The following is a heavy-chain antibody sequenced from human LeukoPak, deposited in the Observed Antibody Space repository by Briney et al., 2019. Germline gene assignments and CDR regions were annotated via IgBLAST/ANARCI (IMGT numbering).Heavy chain of an antibody. CDR3: ARASVTYYYYYYMDV. Sequence: SETLSLTCTVSGGSISNYYWNWIRQPAGKGLEWIGRKSVSGHTNYRSSLESRVTISVDTSKNQFSLKLSSVTAADTAVYYCARASVTYYYYYYMDVWGKGTTVTVSS. V-gene: IGHV4-4*07. CDR1: GGSISNYY. CDR2: KSVSGHT. D-gene: IGHD4-11*01. J-gene: IGHJ6*03.